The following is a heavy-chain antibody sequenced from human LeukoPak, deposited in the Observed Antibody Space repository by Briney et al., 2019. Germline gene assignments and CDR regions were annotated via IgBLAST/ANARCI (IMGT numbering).Heavy chain of an antibody. CDR1: GYTFTLYY. CDR3: ARDLHDYSSHWYFGY. Sequence: ASVKVSSKASGYTFTLYYMHWVRHAPGQGLEWIGWNNPNRGATNYAQKFQCRATMPRDTSISTAYMELRRLSSHDTAVYYCARDLHDYSSHWYFGYWGQGTLVTVSS. D-gene: IGHD6-13*01. CDR2: NNPNRGAT. J-gene: IGHJ4*02. V-gene: IGHV1-2*02.